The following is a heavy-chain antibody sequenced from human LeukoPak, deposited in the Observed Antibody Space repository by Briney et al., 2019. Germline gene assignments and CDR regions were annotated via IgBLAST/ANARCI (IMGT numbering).Heavy chain of an antibody. Sequence: PGRSLRLSCAASGFTFSSYGRHWVRQAPGKGLEWLAVIWYDGSNKYYADSVKGRFTISRDNSKNTLYLQMNSLRAEVTAVYYCARDAGHHYDFWSGYFSSDAGRPFDIWGQGTMVTVSS. CDR1: GFTFSSYG. V-gene: IGHV3-33*01. J-gene: IGHJ3*02. D-gene: IGHD3-3*01. CDR2: IWYDGSNK. CDR3: ARDAGHHYDFWSGYFSSDAGRPFDI.